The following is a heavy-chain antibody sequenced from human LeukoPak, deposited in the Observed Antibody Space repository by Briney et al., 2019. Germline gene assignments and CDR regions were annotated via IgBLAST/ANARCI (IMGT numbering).Heavy chain of an antibody. V-gene: IGHV1-46*01. CDR2: INPSGGST. CDR3: ARSTVTTGRAEYFQH. J-gene: IGHJ1*01. CDR1: GYTFTGFY. Sequence: ASVKVPCKASGYTFTGFYIHWVRQAPGQGLEWMGIINPSGGSTSYAQKFQGRVTMTRDTSTSTVYMELSSLRSEDTAVYYCARSTVTTGRAEYFQHWGQGTLVTVSS. D-gene: IGHD4-17*01.